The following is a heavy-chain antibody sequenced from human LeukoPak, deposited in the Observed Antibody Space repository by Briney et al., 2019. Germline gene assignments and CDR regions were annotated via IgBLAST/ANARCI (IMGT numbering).Heavy chain of an antibody. CDR3: ARRAGSIAAAAPLAPNDY. J-gene: IGHJ4*02. V-gene: IGHV1-18*01. CDR2: ISAYNGNT. D-gene: IGHD6-13*01. Sequence: ASVTVSCKASGYTFTSYGISWVRQAPGRGLEWMGWISAYNGNTNYAQKLQGRVTMTTDTSTSTAYMEQRSLRSEDTAVKSWARRAGSIAAAAPLAPNDYWGQGTLVTVSS. CDR1: GYTFTSYG.